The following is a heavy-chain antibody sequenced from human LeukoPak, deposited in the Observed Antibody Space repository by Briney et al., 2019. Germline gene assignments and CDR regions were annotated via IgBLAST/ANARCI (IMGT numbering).Heavy chain of an antibody. Sequence: PGGSLRLSCAASGFTFSNAWMSWVRQAPGKGLEWVGRIKSKTDGGTTDYAAPVKGRFTISRDDSKNTLYLQMNSLKTEDTAVYYCTTEVRGYSGYADGGFDYWGQGTLVTVSS. CDR3: TTEVRGYSGYADGGFDY. CDR1: GFTFSNAW. D-gene: IGHD5-12*01. CDR2: IKSKTDGGTT. J-gene: IGHJ4*02. V-gene: IGHV3-15*01.